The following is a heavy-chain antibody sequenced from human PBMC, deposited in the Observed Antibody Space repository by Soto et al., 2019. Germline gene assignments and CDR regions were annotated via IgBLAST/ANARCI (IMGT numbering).Heavy chain of an antibody. CDR3: ARVEEVRGVISGTDV. Sequence: SSAKVSCNASVCTFSSYAISWVRQAPGQGLEWMGGIIPIFGTANYAQKFQGRVTITADESTSTAYMELSSLRSEDTAVYYCARVEEVRGVISGTDVWGQGTTVT. D-gene: IGHD3-10*01. CDR2: IIPIFGTA. V-gene: IGHV1-69*13. CDR1: VCTFSSYA. J-gene: IGHJ6*02.